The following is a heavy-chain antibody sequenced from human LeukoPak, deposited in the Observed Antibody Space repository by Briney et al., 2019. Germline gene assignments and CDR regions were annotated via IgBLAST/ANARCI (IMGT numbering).Heavy chain of an antibody. D-gene: IGHD3-9*01. Sequence: GESLKISCKGSGYSFTSYWIGWVRQMPGKGLEWMGIIYPDDSDTRYSPSFQGQVTISADKSITTAYLQWSSLQASDTAMYYCAGQADYNVLTGYHKGHLDYWGQGTLVTVSS. CDR1: GYSFTSYW. J-gene: IGHJ4*02. CDR3: AGQADYNVLTGYHKGHLDY. V-gene: IGHV5-51*01. CDR2: IYPDDSDT.